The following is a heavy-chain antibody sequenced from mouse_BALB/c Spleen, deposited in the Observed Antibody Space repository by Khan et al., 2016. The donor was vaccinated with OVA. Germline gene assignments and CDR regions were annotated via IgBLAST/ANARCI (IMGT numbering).Heavy chain of an antibody. V-gene: IGHV1-81*01. CDR3: ARSYDGAWFAY. CDR2: IYPGSGNX. D-gene: IGHD1-1*01. J-gene: IGHJ3*01. CDR1: EYTFTDYV. Sequence: QVQLQQSGPELVKPGASVKMSCKVSEYTFTDYVITWVKQRTGQGLEWIGVIYPGSGNXYYNEKFQGTATLTADKSSNTVNMQLSSLTSEDSAVYFCARSYDGAWFAYWGQGTLVTVSA.